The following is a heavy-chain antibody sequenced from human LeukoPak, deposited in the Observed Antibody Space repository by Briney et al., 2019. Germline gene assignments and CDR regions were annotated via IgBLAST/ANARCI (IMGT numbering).Heavy chain of an antibody. V-gene: IGHV3-33*08. CDR3: ARAGGSYYYYFDY. CDR2: MWFDGSNK. Sequence: PGGSLRLSCAASGFSISSYWMSWVRQAPGKGLEWVAVMWFDGSNKYYADSVKGRFTISRDNSKNTLYLEMSSLRAEDTAVYFCARAGGSYYYYFDYWGQGTLVTVSS. D-gene: IGHD1-26*01. J-gene: IGHJ4*02. CDR1: GFSISSYW.